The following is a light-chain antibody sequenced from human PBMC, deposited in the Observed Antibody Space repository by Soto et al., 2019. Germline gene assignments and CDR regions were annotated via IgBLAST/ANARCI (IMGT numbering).Light chain of an antibody. J-gene: IGKJ3*01. CDR1: QSISSTY. V-gene: IGKV3-20*01. CDR2: GAF. Sequence: ELGLTQSPGTLSVSPRERATLFCRATQSISSTYLAWYKKKLGLAPRLLLYGAFNRATGIQERLSASGSGTDFTFTISSLEPEDCALSYCQEDGSSSFAFGPGTKVEIK. CDR3: QEDGSSSFA.